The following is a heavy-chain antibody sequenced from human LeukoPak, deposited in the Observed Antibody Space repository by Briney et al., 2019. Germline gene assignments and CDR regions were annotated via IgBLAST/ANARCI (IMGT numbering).Heavy chain of an antibody. CDR3: ARDGGDVELLPTIYYYYMDV. CDR1: GFTFSSYW. CDR2: IKQDGSEK. V-gene: IGHV3-7*01. D-gene: IGHD2-15*01. J-gene: IGHJ6*03. Sequence: GGSLRLSCAASGFTFSSYWMSWVRQAPGKGLEWVANIKQDGSEKYYVDSVKGRFAISRDNAKNSLYLQMNSLRAEDTAVYYCARDGGDVELLPTIYYYYMDVWGKGTTVTVSS.